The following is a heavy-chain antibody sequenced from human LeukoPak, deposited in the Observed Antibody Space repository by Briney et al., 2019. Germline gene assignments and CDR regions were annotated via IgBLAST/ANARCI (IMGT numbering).Heavy chain of an antibody. CDR3: ARAPYGGGYYYYAMDV. Sequence: PSETLSLTCTVSGGSISSGGYYWSWIRQHPGKGLEWIGYIYYSGSTYYNPSLKSRVTISVDTSKNQCSLKLSSVTAADTAVYYCARAPYGGGYYYYAMDVWGQGTTVTVSS. V-gene: IGHV4-31*03. D-gene: IGHD3-16*01. CDR2: IYYSGST. J-gene: IGHJ6*02. CDR1: GGSISSGGYY.